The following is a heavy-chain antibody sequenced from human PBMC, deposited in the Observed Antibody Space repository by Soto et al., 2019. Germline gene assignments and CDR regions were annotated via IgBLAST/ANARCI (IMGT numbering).Heavy chain of an antibody. J-gene: IGHJ6*03. D-gene: IGHD3-10*01. CDR3: ARGGYYYYYYMEV. CDR1: GFTFSSYW. V-gene: IGHV3-74*01. Sequence: GGSLRLSCAASGFTFSSYWMHWVRQAPGKGLVWVSRINSDGSSTSYADSVKGRFTISRDNAKNTLYLQMNSLRAEDTAVYYCARGGYYYYYYMEVLGKGTTVTVSS. CDR2: INSDGSST.